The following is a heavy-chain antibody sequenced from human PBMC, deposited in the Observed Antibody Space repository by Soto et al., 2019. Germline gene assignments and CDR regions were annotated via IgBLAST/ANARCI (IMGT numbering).Heavy chain of an antibody. J-gene: IGHJ4*02. CDR2: IDPSDSYT. D-gene: IGHD1-26*01. CDR3: ATHRHPDCPFMGVTPLWLXY. CDR1: GYSFTNFW. V-gene: IGHV5-10-1*01. Sequence: GESLKISCQTSGYSFTNFWISWVRLMPGKGLEWMGSIDPSDSYTNYSPSFQGHVTFSADKSINTSYLQWISLKEHDTAMYDXATHRHPDCPFMGVTPLWLXYWSQGNLVTVAS.